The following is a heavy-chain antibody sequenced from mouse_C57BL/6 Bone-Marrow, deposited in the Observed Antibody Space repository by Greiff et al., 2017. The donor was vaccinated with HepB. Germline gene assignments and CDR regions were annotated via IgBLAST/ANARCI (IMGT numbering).Heavy chain of an antibody. CDR1: GYTFTDYE. Sequence: VKLQESGAELVRPGASVTLSCKASGYTFTDYEMHWVKQTPVHGLEWIGAIDPETGGTAYNQKFKGKAILTADKSSSTAYMELRSLTSEDSAVYYCRGVTTTVLFDYWGQGTTLTVSS. CDR2: IDPETGGT. D-gene: IGHD2-2*01. CDR3: RGVTTTVLFDY. V-gene: IGHV1-15*01. J-gene: IGHJ2*01.